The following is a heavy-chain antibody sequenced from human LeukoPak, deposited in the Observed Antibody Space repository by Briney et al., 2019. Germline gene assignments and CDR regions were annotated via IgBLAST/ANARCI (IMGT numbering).Heavy chain of an antibody. D-gene: IGHD3/OR15-3a*01. Sequence: ASVKVSCKVPGYTLTELSMYWVRQAPGKGLAWMGGFDPEDGETVYAQKLQGRVTMTEDTSTDTAYIELSSLRSEDTAVYYCAVVPGYFTGWYEGGKGPLVTVS. J-gene: IGHJ4*02. CDR1: GYTLTELS. CDR3: AVVPGYFTGWYE. V-gene: IGHV1-24*01. CDR2: FDPEDGET.